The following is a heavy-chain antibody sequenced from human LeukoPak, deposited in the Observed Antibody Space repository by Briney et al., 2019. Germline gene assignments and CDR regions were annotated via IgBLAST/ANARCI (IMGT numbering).Heavy chain of an antibody. V-gene: IGHV4-59*11. CDR3: ARDSGFFEY. CDR1: GGSITSHY. J-gene: IGHJ4*02. CDR2: IYYSGST. Sequence: SETLSLTCIVSGGSITSHYWTWIRQPPGERLEYIGNIYYSGSTNYNPSLKSRVSISIDTSKNQFSLKLGSVTAADTAVYYCARDSGFFEYWGQGALVTVSS. D-gene: IGHD5-12*01.